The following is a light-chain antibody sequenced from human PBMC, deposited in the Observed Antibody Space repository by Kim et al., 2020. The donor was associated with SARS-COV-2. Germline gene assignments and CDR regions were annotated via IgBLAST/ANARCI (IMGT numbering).Light chain of an antibody. CDR3: QQYNDWPFT. CDR2: SAS. V-gene: IGKV3D-15*03. CDR1: QGLVTN. Sequence: VSPGDSVSLSCRASQGLVTNVAWYQQKPGQAPRLLIFSASKRATGIPARFSGSGSGTEFTLSITFVESEDFALYYCQQYNDWPFTFGGGTKVDIK. J-gene: IGKJ4*01.